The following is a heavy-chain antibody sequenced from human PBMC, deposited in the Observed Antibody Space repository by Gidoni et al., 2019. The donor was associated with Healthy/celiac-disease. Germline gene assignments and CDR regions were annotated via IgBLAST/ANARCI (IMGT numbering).Heavy chain of an antibody. J-gene: IGHJ4*02. CDR1: GFTFSSYA. D-gene: IGHD3-10*01. CDR2: SIGSGGST. CDR3: AKHHYGSGSLLLSSFDY. Sequence: EVKLLEAGGGLVQHGGSLRLSCAASGFTFSSYAMSWVRQAPGKGLEWVSSSIGSGGSTYYADSVKGRFTISRDNSKNTLYLQMNSLRAEDTAVYYCAKHHYGSGSLLLSSFDYWGQGTLVTVSS. V-gene: IGHV3-23*01.